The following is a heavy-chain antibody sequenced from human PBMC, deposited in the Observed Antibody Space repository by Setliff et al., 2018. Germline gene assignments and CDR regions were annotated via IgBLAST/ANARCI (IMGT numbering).Heavy chain of an antibody. J-gene: IGHJ6*03. D-gene: IGHD7-27*01. Sequence: LRLSCAASGFTFSSYGMNWVRQAPGKGLEWVACLSGGSSYIHYADSMKGRFTISRDDSKNSLYLQMNSLRAEDTAVYYCARDHGLVPGVDYMDVWGKGTTVTV. CDR2: LSGGSSYI. CDR1: GFTFSSYG. V-gene: IGHV3-21*01. CDR3: ARDHGLVPGVDYMDV.